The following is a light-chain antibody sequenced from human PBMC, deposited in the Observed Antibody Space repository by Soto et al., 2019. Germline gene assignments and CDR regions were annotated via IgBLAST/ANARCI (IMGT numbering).Light chain of an antibody. J-gene: IGKJ2*01. CDR3: QQCNNWPPYT. CDR1: QSVSSN. Sequence: EIVMTQSPATLSVSPGERATLSCRASQSVSSNLAWYQQKPGQAPRLLIYGASTRATGIPARFSGSGSGTEFTLTISSLQSEDFAVYYCQQCNNWPPYTFGHGTKLEIK. CDR2: GAS. V-gene: IGKV3-15*01.